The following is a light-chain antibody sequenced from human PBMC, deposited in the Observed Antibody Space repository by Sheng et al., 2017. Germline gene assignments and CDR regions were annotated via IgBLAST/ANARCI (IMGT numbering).Light chain of an antibody. CDR1: QSIGTW. CDR3: QQYSSYST. CDR2: EAS. Sequence: DIQMTQSPSTLSASVGDRVTITCRASQSIGTWLAWYQQKPGKAPRLLVYEASRLEGGVPSRFSGSGYGTEFTLTINGLQPDDFATYYCQQYSSYSTFGQGTNGGNQT. V-gene: IGKV1-5*03. J-gene: IGKJ1*01.